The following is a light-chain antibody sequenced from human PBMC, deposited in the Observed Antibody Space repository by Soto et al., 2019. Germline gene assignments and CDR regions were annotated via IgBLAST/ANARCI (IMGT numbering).Light chain of an antibody. CDR3: QRFNRWPLA. V-gene: IGKV3-15*01. Sequence: EIVLTQSPAALSVSPVERATLSGLASQSVGTTLNWYQQKPGQAPRLLIYDTYIRATGIPARFSGSGSGTEFTLTIASLQSEDFGVYYCQRFNRWPLAFGGGTKVDI. J-gene: IGKJ4*01. CDR2: DTY. CDR1: QSVGTT.